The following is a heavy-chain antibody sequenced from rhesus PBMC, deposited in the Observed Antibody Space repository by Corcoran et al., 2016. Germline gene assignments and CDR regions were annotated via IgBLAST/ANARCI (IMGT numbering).Heavy chain of an antibody. CDR3: AKDNPGWTGYYFC. CDR2: IYPGDSDT. D-gene: IGHD3-3*01. V-gene: IGHV5-43*01. J-gene: IGHJ4*01. CDR1: GYSFTGSW. Sequence: EVQLVQYGAEVKRPGESLRISCKTSGYSFTGSWISWVRQLPGKGLEWMGIIYPGDSDTRYSPSFQGKVTISADKSISTAYLQWSSLKTSDTATYYCAKDNPGWTGYYFCWGQGVLVTVSS.